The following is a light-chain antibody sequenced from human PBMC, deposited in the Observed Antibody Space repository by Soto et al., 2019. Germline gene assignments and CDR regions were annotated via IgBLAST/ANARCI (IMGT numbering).Light chain of an antibody. V-gene: IGLV2-11*01. CDR3: CSFAGSYIYYV. Sequence: QSAKSQPRSVCGSPGQKVTISYTGTSNYVSWYQQDPGKAPKLIIYDVSKRPSGVPDRFSGSKSGNTASLTISGLQAEDEADYFCCSFAGSYIYYVFGTGTKVTVL. CDR2: DVS. CDR1: SNY. J-gene: IGLJ1*01.